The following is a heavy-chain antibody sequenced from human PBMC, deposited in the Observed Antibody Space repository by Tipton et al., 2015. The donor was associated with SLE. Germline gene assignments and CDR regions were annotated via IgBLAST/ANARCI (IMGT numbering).Heavy chain of an antibody. CDR1: GGSISSHY. CDR3: ARGEQQLAH. V-gene: IGHV4-59*11. Sequence: TLSLTCTVSGGSISSHYWSWIRQPPGKGLEWIGYIYYSGSTNYNPSLKSRVTISVDTSKNQFSLKLSSVTAADTAVYYCARGEQQLAHWGQGTLVTVSS. CDR2: IYYSGST. J-gene: IGHJ4*02. D-gene: IGHD6-13*01.